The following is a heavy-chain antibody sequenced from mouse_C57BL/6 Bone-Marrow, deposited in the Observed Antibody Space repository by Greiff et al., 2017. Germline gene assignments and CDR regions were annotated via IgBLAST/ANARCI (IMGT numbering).Heavy chain of an antibody. CDR1: GFTFSSYA. CDR2: ISDGGSYT. Sequence: DVQLVESGGGLVKPGGSLKLSCAASGFTFSSYAMSWVRQTPEKRLEWVATISDGGSYTYYPDNVKGRFTISRDNAKNNLYLQMSHLKSEDTAMYYCAGGWELAWFAYWGQGTLVTVSA. CDR3: AGGWELAWFAY. D-gene: IGHD1-3*01. V-gene: IGHV5-4*01. J-gene: IGHJ3*01.